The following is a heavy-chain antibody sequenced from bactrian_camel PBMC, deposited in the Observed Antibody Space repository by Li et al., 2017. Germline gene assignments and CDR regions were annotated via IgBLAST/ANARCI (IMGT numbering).Heavy chain of an antibody. CDR3: VRETMEWVPARSLGY. CDR2: INSSGRST. Sequence: VQLVESGGGSVQAGGSLRLSCTASGFTFSDYTMTWVRQAPGKGLEWVSDINSSGRSTNYADSVKGRFTISRDNAKNTLYLQMDSLKPEDTGVYYCVRETMEWVPARSLGYWGQGTQVTVS. V-gene: IGHV3S42*01. D-gene: IGHD5*01. CDR1: GFTFSDYT. J-gene: IGHJ6*01.